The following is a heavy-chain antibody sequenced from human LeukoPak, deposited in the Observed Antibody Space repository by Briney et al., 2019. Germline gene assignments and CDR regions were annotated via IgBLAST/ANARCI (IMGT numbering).Heavy chain of an antibody. CDR3: ARTYGQRDAEYFQH. CDR2: IRYDGSNK. J-gene: IGHJ1*01. D-gene: IGHD1-1*01. V-gene: IGHV3-30*02. Sequence: GGSLRLSCAASGFTFSSYGMHWVRQAPGKGLEWVAFIRYDGSNKYYADSVKGRFTISRDNAKNSLYLQMNSLRAEDTAVYYCARTYGQRDAEYFQHWGQGTLVTVSS. CDR1: GFTFSSYG.